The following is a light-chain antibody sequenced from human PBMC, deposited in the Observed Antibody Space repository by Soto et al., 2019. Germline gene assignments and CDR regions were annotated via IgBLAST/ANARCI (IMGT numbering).Light chain of an antibody. Sequence: QSALTQPASVSGSPGQSITISCTGTSSDIGDYNYVSWYQKHPGKAPKLMVYDVSNRPSGISNRFSGSKSGNTASLTISGLQAEDEANYSCSSFTRSITVVFGGGTKLTVL. CDR2: DVS. V-gene: IGLV2-14*03. CDR1: SSDIGDYNY. J-gene: IGLJ2*01. CDR3: SSFTRSITVV.